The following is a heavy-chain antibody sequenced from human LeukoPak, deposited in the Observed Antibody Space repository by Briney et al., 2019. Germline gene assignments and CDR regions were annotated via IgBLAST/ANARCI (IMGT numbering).Heavy chain of an antibody. CDR2: IYYSGST. CDR1: GGSISSYY. D-gene: IGHD5-24*01. J-gene: IGHJ4*02. V-gene: IGHV4-59*12. CDR3: ARDRTDGPLFDC. Sequence: SETLSLTCTVSGGSISSYYWSWIRQPPGKGLEWIGYIYYSGSTNYNPSLKSRVTISVDTSKNQFSLQLNSVTPEDTAVYYCARDRTDGPLFDCWGQGTLVTVSS.